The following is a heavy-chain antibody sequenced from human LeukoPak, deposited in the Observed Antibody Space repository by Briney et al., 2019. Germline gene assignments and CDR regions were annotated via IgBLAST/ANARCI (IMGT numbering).Heavy chain of an antibody. CDR3: AKDIVYLIDEDYG. J-gene: IGHJ4*02. Sequence: SQSRSLTCTVSAGSFTSYYWSWLRQPAGNGLEWIGGIQSSGSTDHSPSLQSRVTISINTSQRQFSLNLRSVTAADTAVYYCAKDIVYLIDEDYGWGQGTLVTVSS. V-gene: IGHV4-4*07. CDR2: IQSSGST. CDR1: AGSFTSYY. D-gene: IGHD4-17*01.